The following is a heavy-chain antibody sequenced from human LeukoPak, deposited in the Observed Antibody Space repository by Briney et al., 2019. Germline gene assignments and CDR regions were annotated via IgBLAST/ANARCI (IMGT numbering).Heavy chain of an antibody. V-gene: IGHV4-39*01. J-gene: IGHJ5*02. CDR1: GGSSCSSSYY. CDR3: ARHLKERNSPVLVAAINWFDP. D-gene: IGHD2-15*01. CDR2: IHYSGST. Sequence: SETLSLTCTGPGGSSCSSSYYWGWIRQPPGKVMACIGGIHYSGSTYYNPSLKSRVTISVDTSKNQFSLKLSSVTAADTAVYYCARHLKERNSPVLVAAINWFDPWGQGTLVTVSS.